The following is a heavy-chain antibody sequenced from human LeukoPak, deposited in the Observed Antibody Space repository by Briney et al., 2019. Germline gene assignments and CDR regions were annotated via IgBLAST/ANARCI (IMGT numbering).Heavy chain of an antibody. CDR2: ISSSSTYI. D-gene: IGHD3-10*01. Sequence: PGGSLRLSCAASGFTFSSYNMNWVRQAPGKGLEWVSSISSSSTYIYYADSVKGRFTISRDNAKNSLYLQMNSLRAEDTAVYYCARDYYPQGHYYGSGSQHYYMDVWGKGTTVTISS. CDR1: GFTFSSYN. J-gene: IGHJ6*03. CDR3: ARDYYPQGHYYGSGSQHYYMDV. V-gene: IGHV3-21*01.